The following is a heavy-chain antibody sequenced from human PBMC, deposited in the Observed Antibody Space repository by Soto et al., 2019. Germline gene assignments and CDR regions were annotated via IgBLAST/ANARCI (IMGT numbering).Heavy chain of an antibody. CDR3: ASTYSTSWYWFDP. Sequence: QVTVKESGPVLVKPTETLTLTCTVSGFSLINAGLGVSWIRQPPGKALEWLAHIFSNDEKSYSTTLKSRLTISKDNAKSQVVLTMTNMDPVDTATYYCASTYSTSWYWFDPWGQGTLVTVSS. D-gene: IGHD6-13*01. V-gene: IGHV2-26*04. CDR2: IFSNDEK. J-gene: IGHJ5*02. CDR1: GFSLINAGLG.